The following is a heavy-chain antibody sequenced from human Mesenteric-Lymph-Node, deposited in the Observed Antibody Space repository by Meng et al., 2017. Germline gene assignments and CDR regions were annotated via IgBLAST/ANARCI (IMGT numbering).Heavy chain of an antibody. V-gene: IGHV1-2*06. CDR1: GYTFTGYY. CDR2: INPNSGGT. D-gene: IGHD3-22*01. CDR3: ARTLIIGDRSGYFPGAF. J-gene: IGHJ4*02. Sequence: ASVKVSCKASGYTFTGYYMHWVRQAPGQGLEWMGRINPNSGGTNYAQKFQGRVTMTRDTSISTSYMELSELRSDDTAVYYCARTLIIGDRSGYFPGAFWGQGTLVTISS.